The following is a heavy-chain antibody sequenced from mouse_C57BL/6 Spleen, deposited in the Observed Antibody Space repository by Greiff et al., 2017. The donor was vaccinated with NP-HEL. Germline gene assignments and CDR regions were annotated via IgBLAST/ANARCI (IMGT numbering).Heavy chain of an antibody. J-gene: IGHJ4*01. D-gene: IGHD2-12*01. Sequence: QVQLKESGPGLVAPSQSLSITCTVSGFSLTSYAISWVRQPPGKGLEWLGVIWTGGGTNYNSALKSRLSLSKDNSKSQVFLKMNRLQTDDTARYYCARKGAGGLSYDEEDDAMDDGGQVTAVTVSS. V-gene: IGHV2-9-1*01. CDR3: ARKGAGGLSYDEEDDAMDD. CDR2: IWTGGGT. CDR1: GFSLTSYA.